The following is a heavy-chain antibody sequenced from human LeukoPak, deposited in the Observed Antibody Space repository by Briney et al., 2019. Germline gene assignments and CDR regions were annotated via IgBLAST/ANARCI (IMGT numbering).Heavy chain of an antibody. J-gene: IGHJ5*02. D-gene: IGHD3-3*01. CDR2: IVLGSGNT. CDR3: AAQRGASLHDFWSTRLFDP. CDR1: GFTFHTSA. V-gene: IGHV1-58*02. Sequence: ASVKVSCKASGFTFHTSAMQWVRQARGQRLEWIGWIVLGSGNTVYSHKFHDRVIITRDMSTSTVYMELDSLGSEDTAVYHCAAQRGASLHDFWSTRLFDPWGQGTLVTVSS.